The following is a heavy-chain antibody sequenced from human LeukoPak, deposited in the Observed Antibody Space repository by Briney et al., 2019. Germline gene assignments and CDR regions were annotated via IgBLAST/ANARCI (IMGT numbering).Heavy chain of an antibody. J-gene: IGHJ6*02. V-gene: IGHV3-48*02. CDR3: ARKPNYYRSFNYGMDV. CDR1: GFTLSSYA. CDR2: VGSRSTTV. D-gene: IGHD3-22*01. Sequence: HPGGSLRLSCAASGFTLSSYAMNWVRQAPGKGLEWVSYVGSRSTTVYYADSVKGRFTISRDNANNSLYLLVNGLRDDDTAVYYCARKPNYYRSFNYGMDVWGQGTTVTVSS.